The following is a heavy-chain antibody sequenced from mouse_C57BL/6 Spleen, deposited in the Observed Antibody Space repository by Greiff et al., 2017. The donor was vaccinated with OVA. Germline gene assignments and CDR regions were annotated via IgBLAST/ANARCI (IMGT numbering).Heavy chain of an antibody. CDR1: GYSFTDYN. V-gene: IGHV1-39*01. CDR2: INPNYGTT. CDR3: ARGRYGSSYVGHYYAMDY. Sequence: VQLQQSGPELVKPGASVKISCKASGYSFTDYNMNWVKQSNGKSLEWIGVINPNYGTTSYNQKFKGKATLTVDQSSSTAYMQLNSLTSEDSAVYYCARGRYGSSYVGHYYAMDYWGQGTSVTVSS. J-gene: IGHJ4*01. D-gene: IGHD1-1*01.